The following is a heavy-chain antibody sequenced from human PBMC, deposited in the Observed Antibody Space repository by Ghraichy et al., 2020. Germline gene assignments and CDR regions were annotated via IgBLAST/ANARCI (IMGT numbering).Heavy chain of an antibody. D-gene: IGHD2-21*01. CDR1: GGSISSSSYY. CDR2: IYYSGST. CDR3: ASLSSSKGFHQTFDY. J-gene: IGHJ4*02. Sequence: SETLSLTCTVSGGSISSSSYYWGWIRQPPGKGLEWIGSIYYSGSTYYNPSLKSRVTISVDTSKNQFSLKLSSVTAADTAVYYCASLSSSKGFHQTFDYWGQGTLVTVSS. V-gene: IGHV4-39*01.